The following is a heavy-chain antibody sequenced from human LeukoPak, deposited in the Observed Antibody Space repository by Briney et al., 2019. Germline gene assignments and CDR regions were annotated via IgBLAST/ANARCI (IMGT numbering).Heavy chain of an antibody. CDR2: INGSSSDT. Sequence: GGTLRLSCAASGFTFSDYYMTWIRQAPGRGLEWISYINGSSSDTKYADSVKGRFTISRDNAKNSVYLLMNSLRDEDTAVYYCARDEGLDVFDVWGQGTAVTVSS. CDR3: ARDEGLDVFDV. CDR1: GFTFSDYY. V-gene: IGHV3-11*05. J-gene: IGHJ3*01.